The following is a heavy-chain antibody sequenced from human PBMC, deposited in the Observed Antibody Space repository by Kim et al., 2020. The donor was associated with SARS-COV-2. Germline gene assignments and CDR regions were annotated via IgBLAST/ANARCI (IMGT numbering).Heavy chain of an antibody. V-gene: IGHV3-23*03. J-gene: IGHJ4*02. D-gene: IGHD6-19*01. Sequence: GGSLRLSCAASGFTFSNYAMSWVRQAPGKGLEWVSLIYSGGSSTCYADAVKGRFTISRDNSKNTLYLQMNSLSAEDTAVYYCSRGAVAGTFYSWGQGTLV. CDR1: GFTFSNYA. CDR3: SRGAVAGTFYS. CDR2: IYSGGSST.